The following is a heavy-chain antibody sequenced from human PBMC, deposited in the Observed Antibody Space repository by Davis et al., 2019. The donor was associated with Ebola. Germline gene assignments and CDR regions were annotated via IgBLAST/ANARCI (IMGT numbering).Heavy chain of an antibody. V-gene: IGHV1-8*01. Sequence: ASVKVSCKASGYTFTGYDINWVRQATGQGLEWMGWMNPNSGNTGYAQKFQGRVTMTRENSMSTAYMELRSLISEDTAVYFCVRGGVAYSDLDYWGQGTLVAVSS. CDR3: VRGGVAYSDLDY. CDR2: MNPNSGNT. D-gene: IGHD2-21*01. CDR1: GYTFTGYD. J-gene: IGHJ4*02.